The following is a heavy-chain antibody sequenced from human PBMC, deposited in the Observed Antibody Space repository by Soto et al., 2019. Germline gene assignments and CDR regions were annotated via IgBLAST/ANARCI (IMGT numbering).Heavy chain of an antibody. CDR3: ARCLPGLGYSYGRYYYGMDV. V-gene: IGHV4-39*01. D-gene: IGHD5-18*01. CDR1: GGSISSSSYY. CDR2: IYYSGST. Sequence: SETLSLTXTVSGGSISSSSYYWGWIRQPPGKGLEWIGSIYYSGSTYYNPSLKSRVTISVDTSKNQFSLKLSSVTAADTAVYYCARCLPGLGYSYGRYYYGMDVWGQGTTVTVS. J-gene: IGHJ6*02.